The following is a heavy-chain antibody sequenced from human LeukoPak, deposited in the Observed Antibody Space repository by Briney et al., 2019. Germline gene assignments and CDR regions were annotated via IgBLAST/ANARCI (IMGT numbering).Heavy chain of an antibody. CDR2: IIPILGIA. J-gene: IGHJ3*02. CDR3: ARGVSSIVVVTAILDAFDI. Sequence: ASVKVSCTASGGTFSSYAISWVRQAPGQGLEWMGRIIPILGIANYAQEFQGRVTITADKSTSTAYMELSSLRSEDTAVYYCARGVSSIVVVTAILDAFDIWGQGTMVTVSS. CDR1: GGTFSSYA. D-gene: IGHD2-21*02. V-gene: IGHV1-69*04.